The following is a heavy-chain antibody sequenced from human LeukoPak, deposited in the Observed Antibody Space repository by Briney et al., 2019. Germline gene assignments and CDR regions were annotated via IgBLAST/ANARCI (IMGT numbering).Heavy chain of an antibody. V-gene: IGHV1-18*01. D-gene: IGHD1-26*01. J-gene: IGHJ3*02. CDR2: ISAYNGHT. Sequence: ASAKVSCKASGYTFTSYGISWVRQAPGQGLEWMGWISAYNGHTNYAQKLQGRVTVSTDTSTSTAYMELRSLRSDDTAVYYCATGGRWELPRPYAFEIWGQGTMVTVSS. CDR3: ATGGRWELPRPYAFEI. CDR1: GYTFTSYG.